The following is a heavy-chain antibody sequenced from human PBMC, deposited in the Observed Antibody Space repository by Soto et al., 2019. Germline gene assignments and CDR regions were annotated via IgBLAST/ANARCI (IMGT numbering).Heavy chain of an antibody. Sequence: GGSLRLSCAASGFTFSSYGMHWVRQAPGKGLEWVAVISYAGNNKYYADSVKGRFTISRDNSKNTLYLQVSSLRADDTAVYYCAKDREGGYDSYDAFDVWGQGTTVTVSS. J-gene: IGHJ3*01. V-gene: IGHV3-30*18. CDR3: AKDREGGYDSYDAFDV. D-gene: IGHD5-12*01. CDR1: GFTFSSYG. CDR2: ISYAGNNK.